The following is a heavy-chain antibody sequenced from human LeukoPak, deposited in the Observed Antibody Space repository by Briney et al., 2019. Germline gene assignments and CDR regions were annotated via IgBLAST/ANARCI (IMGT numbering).Heavy chain of an antibody. CDR1: GYTFTGYY. D-gene: IGHD5-24*01. Sequence: GASVKVSCKASGYTFTGYYMHWVRQAPGQGLEWMGWINPNSGGTNYAQKFQGRVTMTRDTSISTAYMELSRLRSDDTAVYYCARGGRWLQLWYYYYMDVWGKGTTVTISS. J-gene: IGHJ6*03. CDR2: INPNSGGT. V-gene: IGHV1-2*02. CDR3: ARGGRWLQLWYYYYMDV.